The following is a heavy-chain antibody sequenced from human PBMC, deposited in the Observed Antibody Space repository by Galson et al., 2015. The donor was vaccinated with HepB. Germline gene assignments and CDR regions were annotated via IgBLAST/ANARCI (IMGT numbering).Heavy chain of an antibody. V-gene: IGHV1-69*06. D-gene: IGHD1-14*01. CDR3: ARDRSTSWSTLGHKWFDP. CDR1: GGIFSSYA. CDR2: IIPIFSTV. Sequence: SCKATGGIFSSYAISWVRQAPGQGLEWMGGIIPIFSTVNYAQRFQGRVAITADKSTTTVYMELNSLRSEDTAVYYCARDRSTSWSTLGHKWFDPWGQGTLVTVSS. J-gene: IGHJ5*02.